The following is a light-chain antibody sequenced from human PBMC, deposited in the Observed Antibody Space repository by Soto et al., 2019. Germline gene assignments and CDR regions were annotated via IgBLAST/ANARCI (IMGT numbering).Light chain of an antibody. Sequence: DIQVTQSPSSLSASVGDIVTITCRASQDISNSLAWYQQKPGSVPELLIYAASTLQSGVPSRFSGRGSGTDFTLTIRDLQPEDVATYYCQKYDSAPCTFGQGTKVKI. CDR1: QDISNS. CDR3: QKYDSAPCT. CDR2: AAS. J-gene: IGKJ1*01. V-gene: IGKV1-27*01.